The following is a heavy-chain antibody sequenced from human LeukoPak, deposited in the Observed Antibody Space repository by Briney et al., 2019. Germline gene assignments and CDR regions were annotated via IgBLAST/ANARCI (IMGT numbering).Heavy chain of an antibody. J-gene: IGHJ6*03. CDR3: AMGHGYHYYYYMDV. Sequence: GASVKVSCKASGYTFTSYDINWVRQATGQGLEWMGWMNPNSGNTGYAQKFQGRVTMTRNTSISTAYMELSSLRSEDTAVYYCAMGHGYHYYYYMDVWGKGTTVTISS. CDR1: GYTFTSYD. V-gene: IGHV1-8*01. CDR2: MNPNSGNT.